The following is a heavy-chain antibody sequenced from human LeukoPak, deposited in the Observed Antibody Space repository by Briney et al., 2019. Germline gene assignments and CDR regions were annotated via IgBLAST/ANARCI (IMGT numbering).Heavy chain of an antibody. Sequence: SETLSLTCTVSGGSICSGGYYWSWIRQPPGKGLEWIGYIYHSGSTYYNPSLKSQVTISVDRSKNQFSLKLTSVTAADTAVYYCAREPQLMGADYWGQGTLVTVSS. V-gene: IGHV4-30-2*01. CDR1: GGSICSGGYY. J-gene: IGHJ4*02. CDR3: AREPQLMGADY. D-gene: IGHD2-8*01. CDR2: IYHSGST.